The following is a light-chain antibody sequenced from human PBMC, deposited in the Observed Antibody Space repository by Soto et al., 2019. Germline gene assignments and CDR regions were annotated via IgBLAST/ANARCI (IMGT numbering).Light chain of an antibody. CDR3: QQSYNTPWT. Sequence: DIQMTQSPSSLSASVGDRVTITCRASQSISSYLHWYQQKPGKAPKLLIYAASSLQSGVPSGFSGSGSGTDFTLTISSLQPEDFATYYCQQSYNTPWTFGQGTNVEIK. CDR2: AAS. J-gene: IGKJ1*01. V-gene: IGKV1-39*01. CDR1: QSISSY.